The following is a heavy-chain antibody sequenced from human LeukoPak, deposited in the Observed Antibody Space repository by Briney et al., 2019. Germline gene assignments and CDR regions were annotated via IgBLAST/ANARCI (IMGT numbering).Heavy chain of an antibody. CDR1: GGPISSNRYY. CDR2: FSYTGVP. Sequence: PSETLSLTCTVSGGPISSNRYYWGCIRQTPGKGLEWVGAFSYTGVPYYSPSLRSRVNISVDTSKGHFSLRLASVTVADTAVYYCTRLRSAASDYWGPGTLVTVSS. V-gene: IGHV4-39*02. J-gene: IGHJ4*02. D-gene: IGHD3-3*01. CDR3: TRLRSAASDY.